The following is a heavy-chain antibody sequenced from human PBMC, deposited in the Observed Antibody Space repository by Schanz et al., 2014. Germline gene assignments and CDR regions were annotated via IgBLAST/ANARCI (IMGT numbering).Heavy chain of an antibody. CDR2: IIPILGIA. Sequence: QVQLVQSEAEVKKPGSSVKVSCKASGGTFSSYTISWVRQAPGQGLEWMGRIIPILGIANYAQKFQGRVTMTTDTSASTAYMELRSLRSDDTAVYYCARAPTAYCSDTSCLGTPFDYWGHGTLVTVSS. V-gene: IGHV1-69*02. J-gene: IGHJ4*01. CDR1: GGTFSSYT. D-gene: IGHD2-2*01. CDR3: ARAPTAYCSDTSCLGTPFDY.